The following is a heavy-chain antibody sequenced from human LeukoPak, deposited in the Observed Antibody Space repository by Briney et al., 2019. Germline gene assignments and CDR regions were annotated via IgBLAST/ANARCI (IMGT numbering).Heavy chain of an antibody. CDR2: IYTSGST. Sequence: SETLSLTCTVSGNSISSGDNYWSWTRQPAGKGLEWIGRIYTSGSTNYNPSLKSRVTISGDTSKNQFSLRLSSVTAADTAVYYCARASYSYDINGWVPFDYWGQGTLVTVSS. D-gene: IGHD3-22*01. CDR1: GNSISSGDNY. CDR3: ARASYSYDINGWVPFDY. J-gene: IGHJ4*02. V-gene: IGHV4-61*02.